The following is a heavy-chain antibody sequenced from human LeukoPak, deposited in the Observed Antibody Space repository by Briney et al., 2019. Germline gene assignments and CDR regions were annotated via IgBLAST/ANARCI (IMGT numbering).Heavy chain of an antibody. CDR3: ARSVGDYVWGSPPGTFDY. D-gene: IGHD3-16*01. J-gene: IGHJ4*02. CDR1: GGSISSYY. V-gene: IGHV4-59*08. Sequence: NPSETLSLTCTVSGGSISSYYWNWIRQPPGKGLEWIGYIYYTGSTYYNPSLKSRVTTSVDTSKNQFSLKLSSVTAADTAVYYCARSVGDYVWGSPPGTFDYWGQGTLVTVSS. CDR2: IYYTGST.